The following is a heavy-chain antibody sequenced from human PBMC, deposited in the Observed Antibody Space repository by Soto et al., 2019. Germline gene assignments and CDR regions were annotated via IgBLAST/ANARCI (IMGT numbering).Heavy chain of an antibody. V-gene: IGHV1-69*06. D-gene: IGHD2-2*01. J-gene: IGHJ4*02. Sequence: QVQLVQSGAEVKKPGSSVKVSCKASGGTFSSYAISWVRQAPGQGLEWMGGIIPIFGTANYAQKFQGRVTITADKSTRPAYRELSSLRSEDTAVYYCARYPQFCSSTSCYYFDYCGQGTMVTVSS. CDR2: IIPIFGTA. CDR3: ARYPQFCSSTSCYYFDY. CDR1: GGTFSSYA.